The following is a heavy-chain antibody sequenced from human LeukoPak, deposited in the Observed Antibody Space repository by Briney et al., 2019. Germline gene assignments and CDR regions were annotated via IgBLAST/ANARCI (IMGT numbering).Heavy chain of an antibody. CDR1: GGSISSYY. CDR2: IYYSGST. D-gene: IGHD3-10*01. CDR3: AREPYGSGTYRQFFDY. Sequence: PSETLSLTCTVSGGSISSYYWSWIRQPPGKGLEWIGYIYYSGSTNYNPSLKSRVTMSVDTSKNQFSLKLSSVTAADTAVYYCAREPYGSGTYRQFFDYWGQGTLVTVSS. V-gene: IGHV4-59*12. J-gene: IGHJ4*02.